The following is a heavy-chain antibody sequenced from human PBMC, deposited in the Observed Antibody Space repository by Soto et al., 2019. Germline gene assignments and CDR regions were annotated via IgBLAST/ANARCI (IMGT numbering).Heavy chain of an antibody. V-gene: IGHV3-23*01. Sequence: EVRLLESGGGLVQPGGSLRLSCAASGFSFSSYDMTWVRQAPGQGLEWVSSLSVTGGGPYYADSVRGRFTMSIDNSKNTLALEMSGLRADDSAVYYCAKGRETTTSAKFCFDNWGQGALVTVSS. CDR3: AKGRETTTSAKFCFDN. D-gene: IGHD1-26*01. CDR2: LSVTGGGP. CDR1: GFSFSSYD. J-gene: IGHJ4*02.